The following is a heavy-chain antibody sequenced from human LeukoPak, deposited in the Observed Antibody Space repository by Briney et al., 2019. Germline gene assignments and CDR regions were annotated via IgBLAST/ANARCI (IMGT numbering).Heavy chain of an antibody. CDR2: IYYTGST. Sequence: SETLSLTCTVSGGSISSYYWSWIRQPPGKGLEWIGYIYYTGSTTYNPSLKSRVTISVDTSKNQFSLKLRSVTAADTAVYYCARDYGDIPPDWYYDLWGRGTLVTVSS. CDR3: ARDYGDIPPDWYYDL. D-gene: IGHD4-17*01. CDR1: GGSISSYY. J-gene: IGHJ2*01. V-gene: IGHV4-59*01.